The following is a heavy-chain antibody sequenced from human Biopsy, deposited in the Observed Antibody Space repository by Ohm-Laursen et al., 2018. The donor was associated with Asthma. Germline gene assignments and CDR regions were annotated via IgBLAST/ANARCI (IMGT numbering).Heavy chain of an antibody. J-gene: IGHJ4*02. CDR1: GFSFSEFV. Sequence: SLRLSCSASGFSFSEFVMHWVRQAPGKGLERVAVISYDGSTKYYADSVKGRFTISRDNAKNSLYLQMNSLRDEDTAVYYCARFKRGYSYGYAGVFDYWGQGTLVTVSS. CDR2: ISYDGSTK. CDR3: ARFKRGYSYGYAGVFDY. D-gene: IGHD5-18*01. V-gene: IGHV3-30*12.